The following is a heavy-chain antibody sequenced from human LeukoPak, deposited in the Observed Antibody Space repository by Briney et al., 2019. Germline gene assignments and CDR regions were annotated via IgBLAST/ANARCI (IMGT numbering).Heavy chain of an antibody. CDR1: GLTFSSYA. V-gene: IGHV3-30*04. CDR2: ISYDGSNK. CDR3: ARGPYGDYDYYYYYGMDV. D-gene: IGHD4-17*01. J-gene: IGHJ6*02. Sequence: GGSLRLSCAASGLTFSSYAMHWVRQAPGKGLEWVAVISYDGSNKYYADSVKGRFTISRDNSKNTLYLQMNSLRAEDTAVYYCARGPYGDYDYYYYYGMDVWGQGTTVTVSS.